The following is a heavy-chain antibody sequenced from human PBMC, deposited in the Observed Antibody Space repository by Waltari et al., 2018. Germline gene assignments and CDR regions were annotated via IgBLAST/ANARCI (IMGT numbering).Heavy chain of an antibody. V-gene: IGHV3-23*01. Sequence: EVQLLESGGGLVQPGGSLRLSCAASGFTFSSYAMSWVRQAPGTGLAWVSAISGSGGSTYYADSVKGRFTISRDNSKNTLYLQMNSLRAEDTAVYYCAKEGYSSSWYSDYWGQGTLVTVSS. J-gene: IGHJ4*02. CDR3: AKEGYSSSWYSDY. D-gene: IGHD6-13*01. CDR1: GFTFSSYA. CDR2: ISGSGGST.